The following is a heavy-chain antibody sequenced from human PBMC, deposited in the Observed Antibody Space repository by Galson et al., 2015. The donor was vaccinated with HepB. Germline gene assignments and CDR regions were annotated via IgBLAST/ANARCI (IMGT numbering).Heavy chain of an antibody. J-gene: IGHJ6*02. CDR2: INHSGST. Sequence: SETLSLTCSVSGVSISGYYWSWIRQPPGKGLEWIGEINHSGSTNYNPSLKSRVTISVDTSKNQFSLKLSSVTAADTAVYYCARAIVATIRGLYYYYYGMDVWGQGTTVTVSS. CDR3: ARAIVATIRGLYYYYYGMDV. V-gene: IGHV4-34*01. CDR1: GVSISGYY. D-gene: IGHD5-12*01.